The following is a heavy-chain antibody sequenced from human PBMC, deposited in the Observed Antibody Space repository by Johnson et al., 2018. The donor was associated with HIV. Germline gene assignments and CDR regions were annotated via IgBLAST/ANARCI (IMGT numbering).Heavy chain of an antibody. Sequence: QVQLVESGGGVVQPGGSMRLSCAASGFTFSSNAMHWVRQAPGMGLEWVAFIVYDGRKQYYADSVKGRLTISRDNSKNTLYLQMNSLRPEDTAMYYCARDSSNSFRFEMYAFDIWGQGTMVTVSS. V-gene: IGHV3-30*02. J-gene: IGHJ3*02. CDR3: ARDSSNSFRFEMYAFDI. CDR1: GFTFSSNA. D-gene: IGHD6-6*01. CDR2: IVYDGRKQ.